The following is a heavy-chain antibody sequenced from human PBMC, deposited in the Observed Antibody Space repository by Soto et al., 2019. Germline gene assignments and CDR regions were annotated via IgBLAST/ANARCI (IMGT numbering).Heavy chain of an antibody. CDR3: ASSFTSSQWRYGMDV. D-gene: IGHD2-2*01. CDR1: GYTFSSYY. Sequence: ASVKVSCKASGYTFSSYYIHWVRQAPGQGLEWMGIINPNGGGVSYAQKVQGRVTMTTDTSTGTAYMELRSLRSDDTAVYYCASSFTSSQWRYGMDVWGQGTTVTVSS. V-gene: IGHV1-46*01. CDR2: INPNGGGV. J-gene: IGHJ6*02.